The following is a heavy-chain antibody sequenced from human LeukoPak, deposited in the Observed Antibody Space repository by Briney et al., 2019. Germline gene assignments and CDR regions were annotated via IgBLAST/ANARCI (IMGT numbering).Heavy chain of an antibody. D-gene: IGHD4-17*01. J-gene: IGHJ3*02. CDR3: ARETAVTQNDAFDI. Sequence: AASVKVSCKASGYTFTSHTIHWVRQAPGQRLEWMGWINAGNANTKYSQKYQGRVTITRDTFAYTAYMELSSLKSEDTAVYYCARETAVTQNDAFDIWGQGTMVIVSS. V-gene: IGHV1-3*01. CDR1: GYTFTSHT. CDR2: INAGNANT.